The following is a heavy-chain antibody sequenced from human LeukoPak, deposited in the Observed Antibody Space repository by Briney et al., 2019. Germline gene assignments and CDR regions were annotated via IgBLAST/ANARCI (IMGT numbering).Heavy chain of an antibody. V-gene: IGHV3-23*01. Sequence: GSLRLSCAASGFTFSTYAMSWVRQAPGKGLEWVCAISAGGDATFYADSVKGRFTVSRDNPKNTLSLQMNSLRGEDTAIYYCAKDVRRCNGACTWGQGTLVTVSS. D-gene: IGHD2-8*01. CDR3: AKDVRRCNGACT. CDR1: GFTFSTYA. J-gene: IGHJ5*02. CDR2: ISAGGDAT.